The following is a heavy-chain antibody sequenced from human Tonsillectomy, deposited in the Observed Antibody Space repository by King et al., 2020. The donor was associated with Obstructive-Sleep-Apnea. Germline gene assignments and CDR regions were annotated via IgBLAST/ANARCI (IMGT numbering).Heavy chain of an antibody. CDR2: ISYDGSNK. CDR3: AREPTPYGPMEGY. D-gene: IGHD4-17*01. V-gene: IGHV3-30-3*01. J-gene: IGHJ4*02. Sequence: PLVQSGGGVVQPGRSLRLSCAASGFTFSSYAMHWVRQAPGKGLEWVAVISYDGSNKYYADSVKGRFTISRDNSKNTLYLQMNSLRAEDTAVYYCAREPTPYGPMEGYWGQGTLVTVSS. CDR1: GFTFSSYA.